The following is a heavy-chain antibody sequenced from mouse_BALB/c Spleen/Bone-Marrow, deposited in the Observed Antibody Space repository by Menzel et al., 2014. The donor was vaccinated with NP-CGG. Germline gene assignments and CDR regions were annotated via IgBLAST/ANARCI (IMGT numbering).Heavy chain of an antibody. J-gene: IGHJ4*01. CDR1: GYAFXNSW. Sequence: QVQLKQSGPELVKPGASVKISCKASGYAFXNSWMNWVKQRPGQGLEWIGRIYPGDGDTYYNGKFKDKATLTADKSSSTAYMQLSSLTSVDSAVYFCARSDGYRAMDYWGHGTSVTVSS. V-gene: IGHV1-82*01. CDR3: ARSDGYRAMDY. CDR2: IYPGDGDT. D-gene: IGHD2-3*01.